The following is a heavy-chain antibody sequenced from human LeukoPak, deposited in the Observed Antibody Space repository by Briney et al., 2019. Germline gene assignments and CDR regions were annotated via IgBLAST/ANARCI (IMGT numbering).Heavy chain of an antibody. CDR2: ISGSATDT. CDR3: ARDDYNWNVDAFHI. J-gene: IGHJ3*02. Sequence: GGSLRLSCAASGFTFSHHGMHRVRQAPGKGLEWVSGISGSATDTYYADSVKGRFTISRDNSKNTLYLQMNSLRAEDTAVYYCARDDYNWNVDAFHIWGQGTMVTVSS. CDR1: GFTFSHHG. D-gene: IGHD1-20*01. V-gene: IGHV3-NL1*01.